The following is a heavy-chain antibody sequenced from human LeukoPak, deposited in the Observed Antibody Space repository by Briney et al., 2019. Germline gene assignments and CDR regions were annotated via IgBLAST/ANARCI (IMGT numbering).Heavy chain of an antibody. CDR1: GGSISSYY. D-gene: IGHD4-17*01. V-gene: IGHV4-59*01. CDR3: ARADSGDYVDY. J-gene: IGHJ4*02. CDR2: IDYSGST. Sequence: PSETLSLTCTVSGGSISSYYWNWIRQPPGKGLEWIGYIDYSGSTNYNPSLKSRVTISVGMSENQFSLKLSSVTAADTALYYCARADSGDYVDYWGQGTLVTVSS.